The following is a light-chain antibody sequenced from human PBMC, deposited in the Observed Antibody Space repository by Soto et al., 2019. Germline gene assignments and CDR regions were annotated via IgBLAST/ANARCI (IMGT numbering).Light chain of an antibody. CDR1: QSISNW. CDR3: QQYNSYS. Sequence: IQLTQSPSTLPASVGDRVTLTCRASQSISNWLAGYQQKPGTAPKLLIYHASILETAVPSRFSGNGSGTEFTLTISSLQPGDFATYYCQQYNSYSFGQGSRVEIK. J-gene: IGKJ1*01. V-gene: IGKV1-5*01. CDR2: HAS.